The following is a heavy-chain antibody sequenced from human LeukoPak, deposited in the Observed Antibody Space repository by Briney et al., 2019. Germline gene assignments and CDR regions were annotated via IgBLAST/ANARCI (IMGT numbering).Heavy chain of an antibody. V-gene: IGHV4-39*01. CDR3: ARGRIQLSLVHV. D-gene: IGHD5-18*01. Sequence: SETLSLTCTVSGGSIRSSTYYWGWIRQPPGKGLEWIGSISYSGSTYYNPSLKSRITTSVDTSKNQFSLRLSSVTAADTAVYYCARGRIQLSLVHVWGQGTLVTVSS. CDR2: ISYSGST. CDR1: GGSIRSSTYY. J-gene: IGHJ4*02.